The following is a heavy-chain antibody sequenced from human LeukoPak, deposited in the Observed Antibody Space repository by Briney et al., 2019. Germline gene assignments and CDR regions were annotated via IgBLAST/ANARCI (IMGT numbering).Heavy chain of an antibody. J-gene: IGHJ4*02. D-gene: IGHD6-13*01. CDR1: GGTFSTYD. V-gene: IGHV1-46*01. Sequence: ASVKVSCKASGGTFSTYDINWVRQAPGQGLEWMGIINPSGGSTSYAQKFQGRVTMTRDTSTSTVYMELSSLRSEDTAVYYCATGIAAAATFDYWGQGTLATVSS. CDR3: ATGIAAAATFDY. CDR2: INPSGGST.